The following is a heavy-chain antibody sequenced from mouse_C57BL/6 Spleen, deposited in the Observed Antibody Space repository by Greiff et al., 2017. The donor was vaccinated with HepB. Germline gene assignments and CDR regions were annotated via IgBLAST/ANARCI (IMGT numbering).Heavy chain of an antibody. J-gene: IGHJ3*01. CDR3: ARPFYYGSSPFAY. CDR2: ISNGGGST. D-gene: IGHD1-1*01. CDR1: GFTFSDYY. Sequence: EVQLVESGGGLVQPGGSLKLSCAASGFTFSDYYMYWVRQTPEKRLEWVAYISNGGGSTYYPDTLKGRFTISRDNAKNTLYLQMSRLKSEDTAMYYCARPFYYGSSPFAYWGQGTLVTVSA. V-gene: IGHV5-12*01.